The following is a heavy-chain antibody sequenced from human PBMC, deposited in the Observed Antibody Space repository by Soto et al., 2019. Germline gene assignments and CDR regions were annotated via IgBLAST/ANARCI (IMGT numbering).Heavy chain of an antibody. D-gene: IGHD3-9*01. J-gene: IGHJ4*02. CDR3: ARDTLTGPFDY. Sequence: SETLSLTCAVSSGSISSSNWWSWVRQPPGKGLEWIGEIYHSGSTNYNPSLKSRVTISVDKSKNQFSLKLSSMTAADTAVYYCARDTLTGPFDYWGQGTLVTVSS. CDR1: SGSISSSNW. CDR2: IYHSGST. V-gene: IGHV4-4*02.